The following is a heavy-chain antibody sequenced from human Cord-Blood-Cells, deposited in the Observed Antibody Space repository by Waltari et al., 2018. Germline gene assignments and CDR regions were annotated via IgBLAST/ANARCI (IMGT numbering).Heavy chain of an antibody. Sequence: QVQLVQSGAEVKKPGASVQVSSKASGSTFTTYDINLERQATGQGLEWMGWMNPNSGNTGYAQKFQGRVTITRNTSISTAYMELSSLRSEDTAVYYCARGGIAARDAFDIWGQGTMVTVSS. J-gene: IGHJ3*02. D-gene: IGHD6-6*01. CDR1: GSTFTTYD. V-gene: IGHV1-8*03. CDR3: ARGGIAARDAFDI. CDR2: MNPNSGNT.